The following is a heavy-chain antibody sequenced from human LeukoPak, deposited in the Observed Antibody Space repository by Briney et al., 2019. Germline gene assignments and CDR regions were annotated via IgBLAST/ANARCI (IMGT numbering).Heavy chain of an antibody. CDR2: ISYDGNNK. D-gene: IGHD3-9*01. J-gene: IGHJ4*02. Sequence: GGSLRLSCAASGFTFSSYAMHWVRQAPGKGLEWVAVISYDGNNKYYADSVKGRFTISRDNSKNTLYLQMNSLRAEDTAVYYCASLSLRYFDWLSFDYWGQGTLVTVSS. CDR3: ASLSLRYFDWLSFDY. CDR1: GFTFSSYA. V-gene: IGHV3-30-3*01.